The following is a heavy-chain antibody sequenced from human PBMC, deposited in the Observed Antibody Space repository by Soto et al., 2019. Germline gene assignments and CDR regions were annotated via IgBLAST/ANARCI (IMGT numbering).Heavy chain of an antibody. CDR3: ARAGRGSGYLRYYYYGMDV. Sequence: QLQLQESGSGLVKPSQTLSLTCAVSGGSISSGGYSWSWIRQPPGKGLEWIGYIYHSGSTYYNPSLKSRVTIAVDRSKNQFSQKLSSVPAADTAVYYCARAGRGSGYLRYYYYGMDVWGQGTTVTVSS. J-gene: IGHJ6*01. D-gene: IGHD3-22*01. CDR1: GGSISSGGYS. CDR2: IYHSGST. V-gene: IGHV4-30-2*01.